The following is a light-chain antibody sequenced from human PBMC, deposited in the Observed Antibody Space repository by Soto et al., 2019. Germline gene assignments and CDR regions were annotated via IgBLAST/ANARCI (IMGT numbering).Light chain of an antibody. J-gene: IGLJ3*02. CDR3: QSYDNSLSGSWV. CDR1: SSNIGAGFD. CDR2: GNS. V-gene: IGLV1-40*01. Sequence: QSVLTQPPSVSGAPGQRVTISCTGSSSNIGAGFDVHWYHQIAGTAPKLLIYGNSNRPSGVPDRFSGSKSGTSASLAIKGLQAEDEAHYYCQSYDNSLSGSWVFGGGTKLTVL.